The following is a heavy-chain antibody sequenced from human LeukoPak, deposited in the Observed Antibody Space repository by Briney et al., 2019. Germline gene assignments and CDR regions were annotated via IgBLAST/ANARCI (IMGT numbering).Heavy chain of an antibody. J-gene: IGHJ3*01. CDR1: GGPFTGNY. D-gene: IGHD3-3*01. CDR3: TKATYKDFLSGRRGAFEF. Sequence: SESLSLTCSVSGGPFTGNYWTWVRQSPGKGLEWIGEIIHAGNTNYNPSLKSRLTLSVDKSRRQFSLNLGSVTAADTAVYYCTKATYKDFLSGRRGAFEFWRQGTKVIVSS. V-gene: IGHV4-34*12. CDR2: IIHAGNT.